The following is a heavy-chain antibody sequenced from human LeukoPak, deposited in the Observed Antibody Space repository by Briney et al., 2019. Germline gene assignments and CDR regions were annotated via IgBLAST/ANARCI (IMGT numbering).Heavy chain of an antibody. CDR1: GGSISSYY. CDR2: IYYSGST. CDR3: ARDSPELDP. D-gene: IGHD1-14*01. V-gene: IGHV4-59*01. Sequence: PSETLSLTCTVPGGSISSYYWSWIRQPPGKGLEWIGYIYYSGSTNYNPSLKSRVTISVDTSKNQFSLKLSSVTAADTAVYYCARDSPELDPWGQGTLVTVSS. J-gene: IGHJ5*02.